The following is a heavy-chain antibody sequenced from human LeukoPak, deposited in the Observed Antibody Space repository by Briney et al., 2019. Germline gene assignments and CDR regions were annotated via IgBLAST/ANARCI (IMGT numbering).Heavy chain of an antibody. CDR3: ARWPGDYGDYAIWFDP. J-gene: IGHJ5*02. V-gene: IGHV1-8*01. CDR1: GYTFTSYD. Sequence: GASVKVSCKASGYTFTSYDINWVRQATGQGLEWMGWMNPNSGNTGYAQKFQGRVTMTRNTSISTAYMELSSLRSEDTAVYYCARWPGDYGDYAIWFDPWGQGTLVTVSS. D-gene: IGHD4-17*01. CDR2: MNPNSGNT.